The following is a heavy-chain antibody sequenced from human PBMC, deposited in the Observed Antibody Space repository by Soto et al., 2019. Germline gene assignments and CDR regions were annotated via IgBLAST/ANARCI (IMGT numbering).Heavy chain of an antibody. J-gene: IGHJ3*01. Sequence: SETLSLTCSVSGGSVTNINYFWAWIRQSPGKGLEWIANIYYTGTTFYNPSLRIRVSMTIDASKNRFSLNLSSVTASDTALYYCARHEYVSSSYDLLDVWGRGTMVTVS. D-gene: IGHD3-22*01. V-gene: IGHV4-39*01. CDR1: GGSVTNINYF. CDR2: IYYTGTT. CDR3: ARHEYVSSSYDLLDV.